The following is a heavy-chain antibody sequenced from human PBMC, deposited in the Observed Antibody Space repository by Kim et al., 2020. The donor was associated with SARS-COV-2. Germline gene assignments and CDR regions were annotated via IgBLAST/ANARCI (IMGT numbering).Heavy chain of an antibody. CDR3: ARGGFLYDSLNWFDP. J-gene: IGHJ5*02. V-gene: IGHV1-46*01. D-gene: IGHD3-22*01. Sequence: ASVKVSCKASGYTFTSYYMHWVRQAPGQGLEWMGIINPSGGSTSYAQKFQGRVTMTRDTSTSTVYMELSSLRSEDTAMYYCARGGFLYDSLNWFDPWGQGTLVTVSS. CDR2: INPSGGST. CDR1: GYTFTSYY.